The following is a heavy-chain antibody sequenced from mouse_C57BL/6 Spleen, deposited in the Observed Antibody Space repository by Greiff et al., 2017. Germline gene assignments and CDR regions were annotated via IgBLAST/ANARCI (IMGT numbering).Heavy chain of an antibody. V-gene: IGHV5-4*01. CDR2: ISDGGSYT. J-gene: IGHJ2*01. Sequence: DVMLVESGGGLVKPGGSLKLSCAASGFTFSSYAMSWVRQTPEKRLEWVATISDGGSYTYYPANVEGRFTISRDNAKNNLYLQMSHLKSEDTAMYYCARDEGDPYYFDYWGQGTTLTVSS. CDR1: GFTFSSYA. CDR3: ARDEGDPYYFDY.